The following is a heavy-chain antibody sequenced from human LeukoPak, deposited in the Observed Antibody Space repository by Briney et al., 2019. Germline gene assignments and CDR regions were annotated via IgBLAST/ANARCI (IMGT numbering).Heavy chain of an antibody. CDR3: AKDGDSSGYPYYFDY. Sequence: PGGSLRLSCAASGFTFSSYAMSWVRQAPGKGLEWVSAISGSGGSTYYVDSVKGRFTISRDNSKNTLYLQMNSLRAEDTAVYYCAKDGDSSGYPYYFDYWGQGTLVTVSS. CDR1: GFTFSSYA. CDR2: ISGSGGST. D-gene: IGHD3-22*01. J-gene: IGHJ4*02. V-gene: IGHV3-23*01.